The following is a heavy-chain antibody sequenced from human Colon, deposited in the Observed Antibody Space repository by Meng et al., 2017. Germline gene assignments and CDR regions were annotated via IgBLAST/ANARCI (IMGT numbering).Heavy chain of an antibody. CDR1: GDSIISSTYY. V-gene: IGHV4-39*07. CDR3: ARLLWFGEWRYFDY. J-gene: IGHJ4*02. CDR2: LYYSGGT. Sequence: GSLRLSCTVSGDSIISSTYYWGWIRQPPGKGLEWIGNLYYSGGTYYNPSLKSRVTISVDMSKNQFSLKLSSVTAADTAVYYCARLLWFGEWRYFDYWGQGTLVTVAS. D-gene: IGHD3-10*01.